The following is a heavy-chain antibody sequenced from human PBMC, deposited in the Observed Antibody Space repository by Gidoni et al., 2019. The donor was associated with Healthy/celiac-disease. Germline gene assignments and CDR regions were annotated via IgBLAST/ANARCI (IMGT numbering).Heavy chain of an antibody. CDR2: IYYSGST. CDR1: GGSISGYS. Sequence: QVQLQESGPGLVKPSETLSLTCTVPGGSISGYSWSWNRQPPGKGLEWIGYIYYSGSTNYNPSLKSRVTISVDTSKNQFSLKLSSVTAADTAVYYCARGDIVVVTAKVWNWFDPWGQGTLVTVSS. V-gene: IGHV4-59*01. J-gene: IGHJ5*02. CDR3: ARGDIVVVTAKVWNWFDP. D-gene: IGHD2-21*02.